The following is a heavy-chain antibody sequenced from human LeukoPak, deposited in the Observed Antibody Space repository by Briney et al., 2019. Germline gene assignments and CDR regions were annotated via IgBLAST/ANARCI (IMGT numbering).Heavy chain of an antibody. D-gene: IGHD3-3*01. CDR1: GFTFSDYY. V-gene: IGHV3-11*01. Sequence: GGSLRLSCAASGFTFSDYYMSWIRQAPGKGLEWVSYISSSGSTIYYADSVKGRFTISRDNAKNSLYLQMSSLRAEDTAVYYCARGADYDFWSGYYNHYWGQGTLVTVSS. CDR3: ARGADYDFWSGYYNHY. J-gene: IGHJ4*02. CDR2: ISSSGSTI.